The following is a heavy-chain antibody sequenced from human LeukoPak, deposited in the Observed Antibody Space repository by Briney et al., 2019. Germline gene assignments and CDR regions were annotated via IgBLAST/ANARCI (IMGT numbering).Heavy chain of an antibody. Sequence: GYIYYSGSTNYTPSLKSRVTISVDTSKNQFSLKLSSVTAADTAVYYCARSYGVIDYYGMDVWGQGTTVTVSS. D-gene: IGHD4-17*01. CDR2: IYYSGST. CDR3: ARSYGVIDYYGMDV. J-gene: IGHJ6*02. V-gene: IGHV4-59*08.